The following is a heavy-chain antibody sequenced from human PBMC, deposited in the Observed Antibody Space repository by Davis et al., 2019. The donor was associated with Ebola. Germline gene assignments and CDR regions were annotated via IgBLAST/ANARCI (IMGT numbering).Heavy chain of an antibody. D-gene: IGHD3-16*01. V-gene: IGHV3-33*01. CDR1: GFTFSSYG. Sequence: GESLKISCAASGFTFSSYGMHWVRQAPGKGLEWVAVIWYDGSNKYYADSVKGRFTISRDNSKNTLYLQMNSLRAEDTAVYYCAREADWGQLDYWGQGTLVTVSS. CDR3: AREADWGQLDY. J-gene: IGHJ4*02. CDR2: IWYDGSNK.